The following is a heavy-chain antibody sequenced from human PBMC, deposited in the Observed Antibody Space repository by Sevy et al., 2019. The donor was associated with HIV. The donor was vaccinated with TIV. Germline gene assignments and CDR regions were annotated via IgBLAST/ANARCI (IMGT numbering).Heavy chain of an antibody. CDR3: AKDLGSAGAAGWFDP. J-gene: IGHJ5*02. CDR2: ISYDGSNK. V-gene: IGHV3-30*18. D-gene: IGHD6-13*01. Sequence: GGSLRLSCAASGFTFSSYGIHWVRQAPGKGLEWVAVISYDGSNKYYADSVKGRFTISRDNSKNTLYLQMNSLRAEDTAVYYCAKDLGSAGAAGWFDPWGQGTLVTVSS. CDR1: GFTFSSYG.